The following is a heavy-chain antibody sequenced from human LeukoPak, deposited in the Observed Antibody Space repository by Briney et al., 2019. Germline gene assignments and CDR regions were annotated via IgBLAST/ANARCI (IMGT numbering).Heavy chain of an antibody. Sequence: ASVNVSCKASGYTFTGYYMHWVRQAPGQGLEWMGWINPNSGGTNYAQKFQGRVTMTRDTSISTAYMELSRLRSDDTAVYYCARGQGALSEFDYWGQGTLVTVSS. CDR2: INPNSGGT. J-gene: IGHJ4*02. V-gene: IGHV1-2*02. CDR3: ARGQGALSEFDY. D-gene: IGHD2/OR15-2a*01. CDR1: GYTFTGYY.